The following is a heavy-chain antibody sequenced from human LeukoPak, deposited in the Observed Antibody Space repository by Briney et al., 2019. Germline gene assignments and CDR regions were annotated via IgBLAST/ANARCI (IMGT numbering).Heavy chain of an antibody. Sequence: GGSLRLSCAASGFTFSSYSMNWVRQAPGKGLEWVAYISGRSGTIYYADSVKGRFTISRDNAENSLYLQMNSLRAEDTAVYFCARDRTPDSYDSSGYHGFWGQGTLVTVSS. CDR1: GFTFSSYS. J-gene: IGHJ4*02. D-gene: IGHD3-22*01. CDR3: ARDRTPDSYDSSGYHGF. CDR2: ISGRSGTI. V-gene: IGHV3-48*04.